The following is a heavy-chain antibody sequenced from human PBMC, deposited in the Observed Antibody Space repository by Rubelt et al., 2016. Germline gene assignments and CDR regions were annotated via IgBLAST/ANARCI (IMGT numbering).Heavy chain of an antibody. Sequence: QVQLVESGGGVVQPGRSLRLSCVGSGFTFSTYAMHWVRQAPGRGLEWVAVTSYDGSDTYYADSVKGRFTISRDNARNTLYLQMNSLRPEDTAVYYCARRRGATGWFDPWGQGTLVTVSS. V-gene: IGHV3-30*04. J-gene: IGHJ5*02. CDR1: GFTFSTYA. D-gene: IGHD3-10*01. CDR2: TSYDGSDT. CDR3: ARRRGATGWFDP.